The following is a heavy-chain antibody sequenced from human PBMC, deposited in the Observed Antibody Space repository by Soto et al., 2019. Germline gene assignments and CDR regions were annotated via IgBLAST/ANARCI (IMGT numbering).Heavy chain of an antibody. Sequence: SXKVSYMASGYIXIDYFIDWVRQAPGQGLEWIGWINPDSGGKKYTQQCQGRVTMTRDTSISTAYMEMSRLRSDDTAVYYCASKVRDYNFAYWGQGTLGPVS. CDR3: ASKVRDYNFAY. CDR1: GYIXIDYF. V-gene: IGHV1-2*02. CDR2: INPDSGGK. J-gene: IGHJ4*02. D-gene: IGHD4-17*01.